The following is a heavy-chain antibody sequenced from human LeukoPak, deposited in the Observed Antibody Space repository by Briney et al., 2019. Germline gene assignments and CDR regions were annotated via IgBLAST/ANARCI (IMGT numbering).Heavy chain of an antibody. J-gene: IGHJ6*03. Sequence: SETLSLTCTVSGGSISSSSYYWSWIRQPPGKGLEWIGYIYYSGSTNYNPSLKSRVTISVDTSKNQFSLKLSSVTAADTAVYYCARTVLDFWSGYYGDYYYYYMDVWGKGTTVTVSS. D-gene: IGHD3-3*01. CDR2: IYYSGST. V-gene: IGHV4-61*01. CDR3: ARTVLDFWSGYYGDYYYYYMDV. CDR1: GGSISSSSYY.